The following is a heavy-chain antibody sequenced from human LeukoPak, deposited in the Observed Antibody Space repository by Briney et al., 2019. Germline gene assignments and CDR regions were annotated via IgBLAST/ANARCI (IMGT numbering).Heavy chain of an antibody. J-gene: IGHJ4*02. CDR3: ANLPL. CDR1: GFTFSNYG. Sequence: GGSLRLSCATSGFTFSNYGMHWVRQAPGKGLEWVAVISYDGSNKHYADSVKGRLTISRDNSKNTLYLQMNSLRPEDAAVYYCANLPLWGQGTLVTVSS. CDR2: ISYDGSNK. V-gene: IGHV3-30*18.